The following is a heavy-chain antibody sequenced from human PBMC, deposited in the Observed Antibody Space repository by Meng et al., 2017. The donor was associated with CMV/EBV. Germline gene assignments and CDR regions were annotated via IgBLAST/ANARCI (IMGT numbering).Heavy chain of an antibody. Sequence: ASVKVSCKASGYTFTGYYMHWVRQAPGQGLEWMGWINPNSGGTNYAQKFQGRVTMTRDTSISTAYMELSRLRSDDTAVYYCARDLGTRPDYVPAPYYGMDVWGQGTTVTVSS. D-gene: IGHD2-2*01. CDR1: GYTFTGYY. J-gene: IGHJ6*02. CDR3: ARDLGTRPDYVPAPYYGMDV. CDR2: INPNSGGT. V-gene: IGHV1-2*02.